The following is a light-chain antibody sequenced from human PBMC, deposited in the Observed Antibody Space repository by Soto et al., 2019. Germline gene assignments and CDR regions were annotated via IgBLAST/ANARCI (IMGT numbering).Light chain of an antibody. J-gene: IGLJ3*02. V-gene: IGLV1-36*01. CDR2: YDD. CDR3: AAWDDSLNGWV. Sequence: QSVLTQPPSASEAPRQRVTISCSGSSSNIGTNGVNWYQQLPGKAPKLLIYYDDLLPSGVSDRFSGSKSGTSASLAISGLQSEDEADYSCAAWDDSLNGWVFGGGTKVTVL. CDR1: SSNIGTNG.